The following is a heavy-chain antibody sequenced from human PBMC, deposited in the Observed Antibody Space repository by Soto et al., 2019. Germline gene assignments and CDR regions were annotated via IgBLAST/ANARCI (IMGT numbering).Heavy chain of an antibody. Sequence: ASVKVSCKASGYTFTGYYMHWVRQAPGQGLEWMGWINPNSGGTNYAQKFQGRVTMTRDTSISTAHMELSRLRSDDTAVYYCARDLRVGATTAPWYYYYGMDVWGQGTTVTVSS. D-gene: IGHD1-26*01. CDR3: ARDLRVGATTAPWYYYYGMDV. CDR1: GYTFTGYY. CDR2: INPNSGGT. V-gene: IGHV1-2*02. J-gene: IGHJ6*02.